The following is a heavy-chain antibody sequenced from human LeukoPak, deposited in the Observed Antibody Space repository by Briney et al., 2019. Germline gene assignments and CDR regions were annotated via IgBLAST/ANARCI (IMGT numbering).Heavy chain of an antibody. CDR1: GYTFTSYD. V-gene: IGHV1-18*01. CDR3: ARDSHDILTGYFY. D-gene: IGHD3-9*01. J-gene: IGHJ4*02. CDR2: ISAYNGNT. Sequence: GASVKVSCKASGYTFTSYDINWVRQATGQGLEWMGWISAYNGNTNYAQKLQGRVTMTTDTSTSTAYMELRSLRSDDTAVYYCARDSHDILTGYFYWGQGTLVTVAS.